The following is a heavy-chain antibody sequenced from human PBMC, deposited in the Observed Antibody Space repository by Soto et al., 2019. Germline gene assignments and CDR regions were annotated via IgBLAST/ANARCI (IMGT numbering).Heavy chain of an antibody. V-gene: IGHV3-30-3*01. CDR1: SVPLRRYA. CDR3: ARAAGVAY. D-gene: IGHD7-27*01. Sequence: GGSLRLSCTASSVPLRRYAVLWVRQAPGNGMEWAAAISSDRRNQCYAHYATGRFTISRDNSKNTLYLQMNSLRAEDKDVYYSARAAGVAYWRQGTLVPVSS. J-gene: IGHJ4*02. CDR2: ISSDRRNQ.